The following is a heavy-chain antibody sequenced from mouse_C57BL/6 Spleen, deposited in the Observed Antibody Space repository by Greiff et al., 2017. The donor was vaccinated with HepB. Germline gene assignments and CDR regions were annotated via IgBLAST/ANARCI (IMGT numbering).Heavy chain of an antibody. D-gene: IGHD1-1*01. CDR2: IYPGSGST. CDR1: GYTFTSYW. Sequence: VQLQQPGAELVKPGASVKMSCKASGYTFTSYWITWVKQRPGQGLEWIGDIYPGSGSTNYNEKFKSKATLTVDTSSSTAYMQLSSLTSEDSAVYYCARPVVATDYWYFDVWGTGTTVTVSS. CDR3: ARPVVATDYWYFDV. V-gene: IGHV1-55*01. J-gene: IGHJ1*03.